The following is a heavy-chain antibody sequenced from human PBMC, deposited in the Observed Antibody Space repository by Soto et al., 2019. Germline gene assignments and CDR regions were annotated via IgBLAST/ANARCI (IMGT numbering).Heavy chain of an antibody. Sequence: PGGSLRLSCGASGFALRNFAMHWVRQAPGKGLEWVAVIYFDGSNEHYQESVKGRFTISRDNSKNTLFLQMNSLRRDDTAVYYCAKVTQIFYGMDVWGQGIPVTVSS. CDR2: IYFDGSNE. J-gene: IGHJ6*02. V-gene: IGHV3-30*18. CDR3: AKVTQIFYGMDV. D-gene: IGHD3-3*01. CDR1: GFALRNFA.